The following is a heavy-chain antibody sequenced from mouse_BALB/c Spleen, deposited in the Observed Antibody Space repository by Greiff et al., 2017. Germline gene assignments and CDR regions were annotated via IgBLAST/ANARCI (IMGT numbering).Heavy chain of an antibody. V-gene: IGHV1-80*01. CDR2: IYPGDGDT. Sequence: QVQLQQSGAELVRPGSSVKISCKASGYAFSSYWMNWVKQRPGQGLEWIGQIYPGDGDTNYNGKFKGKATLTADKSSSTAYMQLSSLTSEDSAVYFCASDPSGYFDVWGAGTTVTVSS. CDR3: ASDPSGYFDV. CDR1: GYAFSSYW. J-gene: IGHJ1*01. D-gene: IGHD3-1*01.